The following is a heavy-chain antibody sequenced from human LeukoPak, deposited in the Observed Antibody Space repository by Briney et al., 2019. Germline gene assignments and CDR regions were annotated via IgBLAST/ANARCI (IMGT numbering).Heavy chain of an antibody. CDR2: IHYSGSS. Sequence: SETLSLTCSVSGVSLSSYYWSWIRQPPGKGLEWIGYIHYSGSSNYNPSLRGRVTISVDTSKNQFSLKLSSVTAADTAVYYCARGPLYDWNYFDYWGQGTLVTVSS. CDR3: ARGPLYDWNYFDY. V-gene: IGHV4-59*01. J-gene: IGHJ4*02. D-gene: IGHD1-20*01. CDR1: GVSLSSYY.